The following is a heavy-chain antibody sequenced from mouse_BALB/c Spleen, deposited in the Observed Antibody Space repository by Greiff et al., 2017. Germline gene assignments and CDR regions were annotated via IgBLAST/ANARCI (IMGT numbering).Heavy chain of an antibody. D-gene: IGHD2-10*02. Sequence: EVQLVESGGGLVKPGGSLKLSCAASGFTFSSYAMSWVRQTPEKRLEWVASISSGGSTYYPDSVKGRFTISRDNARNILYLQMSSLRSEDTAMYYCARAGYGNYYAMDYWGQGTSVTVSS. CDR1: GFTFSSYA. V-gene: IGHV5-6-5*01. CDR2: ISSGGST. CDR3: ARAGYGNYYAMDY. J-gene: IGHJ4*01.